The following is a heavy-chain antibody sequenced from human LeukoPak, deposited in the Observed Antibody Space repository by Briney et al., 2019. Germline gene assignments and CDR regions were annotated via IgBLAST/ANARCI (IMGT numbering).Heavy chain of an antibody. D-gene: IGHD5/OR15-5a*01. Sequence: GGSLRLSCAASGFDFNSYGMNWVRQTPGKGLEWVSTITGSGDYTYYVDSVKGRFTISRDNSKSTLYLQMNRLSDEDTAIYYCAKSVYGINYFDPWGQGTLVTVSS. CDR3: AKSVYGINYFDP. CDR1: GFDFNSYG. CDR2: ITGSGDYT. J-gene: IGHJ5*02. V-gene: IGHV3-23*01.